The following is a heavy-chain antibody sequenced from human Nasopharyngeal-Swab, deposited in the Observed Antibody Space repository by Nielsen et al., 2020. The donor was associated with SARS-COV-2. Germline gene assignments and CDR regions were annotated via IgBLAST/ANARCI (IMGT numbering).Heavy chain of an antibody. Sequence: SVKVSCKASGGTFSSYAISWVRQAPGQGLEWMGGIIPIFDTANYAQKFQGRVTITADESTSTAYMELSSLRSEDTAVYYCANTAMVISWFDPWGQGTLDTVSS. J-gene: IGHJ5*02. D-gene: IGHD5-18*01. CDR3: ANTAMVISWFDP. CDR1: GGTFSSYA. CDR2: IIPIFDTA. V-gene: IGHV1-69*13.